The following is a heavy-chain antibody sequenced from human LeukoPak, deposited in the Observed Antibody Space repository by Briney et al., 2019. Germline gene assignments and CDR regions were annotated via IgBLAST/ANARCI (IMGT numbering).Heavy chain of an antibody. V-gene: IGHV3-30*02. CDR1: GFTVSSNY. J-gene: IGHJ4*02. CDR2: IRYDGSNK. CDR3: AKGGDIVATTYYFDY. Sequence: PGGSLRLSCAASGFTVSSNYMSWVRQAPGKGLEWVAFIRYDGSNKYYADSVKGRFTISRDNSKNTLYVQMNSLRAEDTAVYYCAKGGDIVATTYYFDYWGQGTLVTVSS. D-gene: IGHD5-12*01.